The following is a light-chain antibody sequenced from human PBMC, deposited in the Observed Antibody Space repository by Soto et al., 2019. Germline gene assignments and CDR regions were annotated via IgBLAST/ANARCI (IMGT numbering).Light chain of an antibody. CDR2: DAS. CDR3: HHYNCYSEA. V-gene: IGKV1-5*01. J-gene: IGKJ1*01. Sequence: DIKVTQSPSTRSAFVADRVAIPCLASPGISRWFAWSQQRPRKGPALLIYDASTLHIGVRSRFSGSGSGSEFALTISSLRPDAFATYSCHHYNCYSEAFGQGARVDIK. CDR1: PGISRW.